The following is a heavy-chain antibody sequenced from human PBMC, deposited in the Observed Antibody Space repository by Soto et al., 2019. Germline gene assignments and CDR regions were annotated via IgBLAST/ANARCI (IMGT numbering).Heavy chain of an antibody. Sequence: GGSLRLSCAASGFTFSSYAMSWVRQAPGKGLEWVSAISGSGGSTYYADSVKGRFTISRDNSKNTLYLQMNSLRAEDTAVYYCARGRSRIAATYGMDVWGQGTTVTVSS. CDR2: ISGSGGST. D-gene: IGHD6-13*01. V-gene: IGHV3-23*01. CDR3: ARGRSRIAATYGMDV. J-gene: IGHJ6*02. CDR1: GFTFSSYA.